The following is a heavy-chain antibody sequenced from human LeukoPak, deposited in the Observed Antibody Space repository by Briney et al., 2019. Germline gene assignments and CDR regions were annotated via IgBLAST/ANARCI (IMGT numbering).Heavy chain of an antibody. V-gene: IGHV5-51*01. D-gene: IGHD2-2*01. J-gene: IGHJ6*03. Sequence: GESLKISCKGSGYSFINYWIGWVRQVPGKGLEWMGIIYPGDSDTRYNPSFQGQVTISADKSISTAYLQWSSLKASDTAMYYCAVGRYCSSTSCPSTYYYYYMDVWGKGTTVTVSS. CDR3: AVGRYCSSTSCPSTYYYYYMDV. CDR2: IYPGDSDT. CDR1: GYSFINYW.